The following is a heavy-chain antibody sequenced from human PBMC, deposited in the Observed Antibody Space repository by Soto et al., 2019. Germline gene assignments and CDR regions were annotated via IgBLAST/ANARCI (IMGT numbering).Heavy chain of an antibody. D-gene: IGHD5-12*01. J-gene: IGHJ6*02. CDR3: ARGLRDGYGGNYYYAMDV. CDR1: GGSFSGYY. Sequence: SETLSLTCAVYGGSFSGYYWSWIRQPPGKGLEWIGEINHSGSTNYNPSLKSRVTISVDRSKNQFSLKLSSVTAADTAVYYCARGLRDGYGGNYYYAMDVWGQGTTVTVSS. CDR2: INHSGST. V-gene: IGHV4-34*01.